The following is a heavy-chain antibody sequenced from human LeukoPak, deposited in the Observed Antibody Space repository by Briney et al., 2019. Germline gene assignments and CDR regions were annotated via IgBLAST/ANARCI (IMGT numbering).Heavy chain of an antibody. J-gene: IGHJ5*02. D-gene: IGHD3-10*01. CDR2: INPSGGST. CDR1: GYTFTSYY. V-gene: IGHV1-46*01. CDR3: ARDRGGITMVRGVIIEDRNWFDP. Sequence: GASVKVSCKASGYTFTSYYMHWVRQAPGQGLEWMGIINPSGGSTSYAQKFQGRVTMTRDTSTSTVYMELSSLRSEDTAVYYCARDRGGITMVRGVIIEDRNWFDPWGQGTLVTVSS.